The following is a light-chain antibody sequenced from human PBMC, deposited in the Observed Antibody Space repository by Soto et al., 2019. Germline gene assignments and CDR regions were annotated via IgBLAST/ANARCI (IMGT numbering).Light chain of an antibody. CDR2: GTS. V-gene: IGKV3-15*01. CDR3: QQYNYCPPTST. CDR1: QNVGRN. J-gene: IGKJ2*01. Sequence: EIVMTQSPATLSVSPGERATLSCRASQNVGRNVAWYQQRPGQAPRLLIHGTSTRAGDIPARFSGSVSGSESTLTITSPQPENVVLADCQQYNYCPPTSTFGRGTKLEMK.